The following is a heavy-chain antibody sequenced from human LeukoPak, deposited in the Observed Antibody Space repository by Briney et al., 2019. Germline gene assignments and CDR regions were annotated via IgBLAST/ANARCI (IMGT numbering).Heavy chain of an antibody. D-gene: IGHD6-13*01. Sequence: GGSLRLSCRPSGGTFGDYAMSWVRQAPGKGLEWVGFVTSKAFGGTAEYAASVKGRFTISRDDSKSLAYLQMNSLNTEDTAVYYCTRDREAAAGINALDIWGQGTMLTVSS. V-gene: IGHV3-49*04. CDR1: GGTFGDYA. CDR3: TRDREAAAGINALDI. CDR2: VTSKAFGGTA. J-gene: IGHJ3*02.